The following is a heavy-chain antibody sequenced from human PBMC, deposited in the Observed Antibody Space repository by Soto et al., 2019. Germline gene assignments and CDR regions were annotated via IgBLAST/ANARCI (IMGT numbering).Heavy chain of an antibody. D-gene: IGHD3-10*01. CDR1: GGIFSTYA. V-gene: IGHV1-69*01. Sequence: QVQLVQSGAEVKKPGSSVKVSCKASGGIFSTYAISWLRQAAGQGLEWMGGIIPIFGTPNYAQRFKGRVTITADESTTTSYMELSRLKSEDTAVYYCARDRDDYCSGNYSNRIDFWGQGTLVTVSS. CDR2: IIPIFGTP. J-gene: IGHJ4*02. CDR3: ARDRDDYCSGNYSNRIDF.